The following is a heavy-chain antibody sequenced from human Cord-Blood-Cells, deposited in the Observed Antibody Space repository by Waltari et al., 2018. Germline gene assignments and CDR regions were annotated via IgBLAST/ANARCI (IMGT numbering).Heavy chain of an antibody. CDR1: GRSFSGYY. J-gene: IGHJ4*02. Sequence: QVQLQKWGAGLSKPSATLSLTCAVYGRSFSGYYWSWIRQPPGTGLECIGEINHSGSTNYNPSLKSRVTISVDTSKNQFSLKLSSVTAADTAVYYCARNQYWGQGTLVTVSS. CDR2: INHSGST. V-gene: IGHV4-34*01. CDR3: ARNQY.